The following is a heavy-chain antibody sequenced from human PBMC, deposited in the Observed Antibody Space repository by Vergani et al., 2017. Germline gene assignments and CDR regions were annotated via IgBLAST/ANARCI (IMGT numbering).Heavy chain of an antibody. V-gene: IGHV4-61*02. Sequence: QVQLQESGPGLVKPSQSLSLTCTVSGSSISGVSYYLSWVRQPAGKGLEWIGRIYYSGRTDYNPSLESRVTISVDTSKNTFSLKLNSVTAADTAVYYCARDGLGYCSGGSCSNWFDPWGQGTLVTVSS. D-gene: IGHD2-15*01. CDR2: IYYSGRT. J-gene: IGHJ5*02. CDR1: GSSISGVSYY. CDR3: ARDGLGYCSGGSCSNWFDP.